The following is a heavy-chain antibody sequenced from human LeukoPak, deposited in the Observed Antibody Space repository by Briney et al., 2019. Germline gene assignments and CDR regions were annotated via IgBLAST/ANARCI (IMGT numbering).Heavy chain of an antibody. D-gene: IGHD5-18*01. V-gene: IGHV4-39*07. CDR1: GGSISGSSYY. CDR2: INHSGST. J-gene: IGHJ4*02. Sequence: PSETLSLTCTVSGGSISGSSYYWSWIRQPPGKGLEWIGEINHSGSTNYNPSLKSRVTISVDTSKNQFSLKLSSVTAADTAVYYCARARGQLWLPPDYWGQGTLVTVSS. CDR3: ARARGQLWLPPDY.